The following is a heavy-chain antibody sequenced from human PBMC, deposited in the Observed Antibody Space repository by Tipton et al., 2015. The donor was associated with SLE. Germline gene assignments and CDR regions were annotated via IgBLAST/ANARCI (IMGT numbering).Heavy chain of an antibody. CDR2: IDSQGSMN. CDR1: GFPLTNLW. CDR3: TSLSAPSDY. Sequence: SLRLSCAASGFPLTNLWMHWVRQVPGKGLEWVAEIDSQGSMNAYVDSVKDRFNIYRDNAKKTLFLEMNSLRVEDTAVYYCTSLSAPSDYWGQGTLVTVSS. V-gene: IGHV3-74*03. J-gene: IGHJ4*02.